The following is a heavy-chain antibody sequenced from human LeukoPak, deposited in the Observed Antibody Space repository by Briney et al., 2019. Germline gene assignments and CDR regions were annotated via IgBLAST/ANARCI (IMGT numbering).Heavy chain of an antibody. CDR3: ARHRAYSSSSPFDY. CDR2: IYYTGST. D-gene: IGHD6-6*01. Sequence: PSETLSLTCSVSGGSISSLYWSWIRQPPGKGLEWIGYIYYTGSTNYNPSLKSRVTMFVDMSKDQFSLRLSSVTAADTAVYYCARHRAYSSSSPFDYWGQGTLVTVSS. V-gene: IGHV4-59*08. CDR1: GGSISSLY. J-gene: IGHJ4*02.